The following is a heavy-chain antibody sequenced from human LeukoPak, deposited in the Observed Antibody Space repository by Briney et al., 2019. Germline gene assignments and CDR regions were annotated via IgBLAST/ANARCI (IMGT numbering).Heavy chain of an antibody. CDR1: GYTFTSYY. Sequence: ASVKVSCKASGYTFTSYYMRWVRQAPGQGLEWMGIINPSGGSTSYAQKFQGRVTMTRDTSTSTVYMELSSLRSEDTAVYYCARAQQLVFGAFDIWGQGTMVTVSS. CDR2: INPSGGST. D-gene: IGHD6-13*01. V-gene: IGHV1-46*03. CDR3: ARAQQLVFGAFDI. J-gene: IGHJ3*02.